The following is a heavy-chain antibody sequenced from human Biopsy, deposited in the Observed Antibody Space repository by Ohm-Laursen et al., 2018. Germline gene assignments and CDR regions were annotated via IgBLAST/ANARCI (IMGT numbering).Heavy chain of an antibody. CDR2: INPSGSTT. CDR3: ARNTGWYGDLYYFDY. V-gene: IGHV1-46*01. D-gene: IGHD6-19*01. J-gene: IGHJ4*02. CDR1: GYTFTAYG. Sequence: SVKVSCKTSGYTFTAYGISWVRQAPGQGLEWMGMINPSGSTTSYPQIFQGRVTMTRDTSKSTVYMELSSLRSADTAVYFCARNTGWYGDLYYFDYWSQGTLVTVSS.